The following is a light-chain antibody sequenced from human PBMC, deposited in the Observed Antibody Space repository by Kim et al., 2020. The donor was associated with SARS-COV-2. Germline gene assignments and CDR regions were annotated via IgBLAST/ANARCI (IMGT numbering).Light chain of an antibody. J-gene: IGLJ2*01. Sequence: PGKTVTISCTRSSGSIASKYVQWYQQRPGSAPTTVIYDDNQRPSGVPDRFSGSIDTSSNSASLTISGLRTEDEADYYCQSYHNNRIFGGGTQLTVL. CDR1: SGSIASKY. V-gene: IGLV6-57*03. CDR2: DDN. CDR3: QSYHNNRI.